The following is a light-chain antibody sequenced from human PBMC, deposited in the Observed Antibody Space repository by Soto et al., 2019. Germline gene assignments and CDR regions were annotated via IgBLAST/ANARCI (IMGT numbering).Light chain of an antibody. CDR2: SNN. CDR1: SSKIGSNT. Sequence: QSVLTQPPSASGTPGQRVTISCSGSSSKIGSNTVNWYQQLPGTAPKLLIYSNNQRPSGVPDRFSGSKSGTSASLAISGLQSEDEADYYCAPWDDSLNGVVFGGGTKLTVL. CDR3: APWDDSLNGVV. J-gene: IGLJ2*01. V-gene: IGLV1-44*01.